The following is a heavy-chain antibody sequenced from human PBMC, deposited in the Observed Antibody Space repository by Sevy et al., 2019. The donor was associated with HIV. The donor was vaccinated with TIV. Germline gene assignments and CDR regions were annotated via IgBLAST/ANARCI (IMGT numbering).Heavy chain of an antibody. CDR1: GYTFSNYG. D-gene: IGHD3-22*01. CDR2: ISGYNGNT. V-gene: IGHV1-18*01. J-gene: IGHJ4*02. Sequence: ASVKVSCQASGYTFSNYGVTWVRQAPGQGLEWMVWISGYNGNTKYAQKFQERVIMTTDTATSTAYMELRSLRSDDTAVYYCVRDESFSLIVVDPDYWGQGTLVTVSS. CDR3: VRDESFSLIVVDPDY.